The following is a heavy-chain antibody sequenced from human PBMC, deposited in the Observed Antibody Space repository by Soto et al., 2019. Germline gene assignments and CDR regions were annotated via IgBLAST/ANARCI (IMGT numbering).Heavy chain of an antibody. D-gene: IGHD6-19*01. J-gene: IGHJ4*02. CDR3: VRERGEYDSGWYIDR. Sequence: PXGSLRLSCAASGFSFSSHSFNWVRQAPGQGLEWVAYISSRSSLIFYADSVRGRFVISRDNALNSLYLQMNSPRDEDTAMYYCVRERGEYDSGWYIDRWGQGTPVTVSS. V-gene: IGHV3-21*06. CDR1: GFSFSSHS. CDR2: ISSRSSLI.